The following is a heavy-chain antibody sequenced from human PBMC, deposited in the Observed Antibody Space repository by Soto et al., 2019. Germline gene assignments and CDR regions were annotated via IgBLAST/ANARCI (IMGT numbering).Heavy chain of an antibody. CDR3: ARAGGRYCTSTSCYIRDWFDP. CDR2: IYYSGST. CDR1: GGSVSSGSYY. Sequence: PSETLSLTCTVSGGSVSSGSYYWSWIRQPPGKGLEWIGYIYYSGSTNYNPSLKSRVTISVDTSKNQFSLKLSSVTAADTAVYYCARAGGRYCTSTSCYIRDWFDPWGQGTLVTVS. D-gene: IGHD2-2*02. J-gene: IGHJ5*02. V-gene: IGHV4-61*01.